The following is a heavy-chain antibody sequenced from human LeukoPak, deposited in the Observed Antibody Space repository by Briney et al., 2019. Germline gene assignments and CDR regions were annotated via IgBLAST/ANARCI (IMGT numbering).Heavy chain of an antibody. CDR3: AREGDSTAPSYFDY. J-gene: IGHJ4*02. CDR1: GGSFSGYY. CDR2: INHSGST. D-gene: IGHD3-22*01. Sequence: SETLSLTCAVYGGSFSGYYWSWIRQPPGKGLEWIGEINHSGSTNYNPSLKSRVTISVDTSKNQFSPKLSSVTAADTAVYYCAREGDSTAPSYFDYWGQGTLVTVSS. V-gene: IGHV4-34*01.